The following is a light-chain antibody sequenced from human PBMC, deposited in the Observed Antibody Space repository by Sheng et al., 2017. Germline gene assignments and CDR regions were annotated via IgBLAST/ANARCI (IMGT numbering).Light chain of an antibody. Sequence: DIQLTQSPSSLSPSIGDIVTITCRVRPAMRRHLSWYRLNPEKVPKFLIQSTSTLHSGVPSRFCGSWSGADSTLTISSLQPEDVATFYGQRACYVPLTFAGGTKAEF. V-gene: IGKV1-27*01. CDR2: STS. CDR1: PAMRRH. CDR3: QRACYVPLT. J-gene: IGKJ4*01.